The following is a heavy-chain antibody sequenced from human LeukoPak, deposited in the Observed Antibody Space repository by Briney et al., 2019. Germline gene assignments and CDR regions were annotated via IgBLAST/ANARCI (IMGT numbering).Heavy chain of an antibody. CDR1: GGSISRYY. V-gene: IGHV4-59*01. CDR3: ARERAVTTYYYFDY. J-gene: IGHJ4*02. CDR2: ISYTGST. Sequence: SETLSLTCTVSGGSISRYYWSWIRQPPGKGLEWIGYISYTGSTTYNSSLKSRVTISLDTSQNQSSLKLTSVTAADTAVYYCARERAVTTYYYFDYWGQGTLVTVSS. D-gene: IGHD4-17*01.